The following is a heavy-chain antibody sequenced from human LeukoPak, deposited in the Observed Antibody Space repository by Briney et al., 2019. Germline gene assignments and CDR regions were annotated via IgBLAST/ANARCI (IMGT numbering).Heavy chain of an antibody. J-gene: IGHJ4*02. CDR2: IIPIFGTS. D-gene: IGHD3-10*01. CDR3: AREKYYGSGGIDY. CDR1: GGTFSSYA. Sequence: SVKVSCKASGGTFSSYAISWVRQAPGQGLEWMGRIIPIFGTSNYAQKFQGRVTITTDESTSTAYMELSSLRSEDTAVYYCAREKYYGSGGIDYWGQGTLVTVPS. V-gene: IGHV1-69*05.